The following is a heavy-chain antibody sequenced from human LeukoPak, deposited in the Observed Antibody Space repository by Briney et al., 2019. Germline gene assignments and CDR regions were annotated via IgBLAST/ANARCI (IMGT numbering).Heavy chain of an antibody. CDR3: AKDQDHYDFWSGYYSGYYFDY. V-gene: IGHV3-30*18. CDR2: ISYDGSNK. Sequence: GGSLRLSCAASGFTFSSYGMHWVRQAPGKGLEWVAVISYDGSNKYYADSVKGRFTISRDNSKNTLYLQMNSLRAEDTAVYYCAKDQDHYDFWSGYYSGYYFDYWGQGTLVTVSS. D-gene: IGHD3-3*01. J-gene: IGHJ4*02. CDR1: GFTFSSYG.